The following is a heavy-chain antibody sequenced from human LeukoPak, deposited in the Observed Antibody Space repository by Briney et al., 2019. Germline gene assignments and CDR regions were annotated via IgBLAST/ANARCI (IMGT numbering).Heavy chain of an antibody. D-gene: IGHD6-19*01. Sequence: SEILSLTCTVSGGSISNHYWSWIRQPPGKGLEWIGNSYYSGSTNYNPSLKSRVTISVDTSKNQFSLKLSSVIATDTAVYYCARGDSSGWYYDYWGQGTLVTVSS. CDR1: GGSISNHY. CDR2: SYYSGST. J-gene: IGHJ4*02. V-gene: IGHV4-59*11. CDR3: ARGDSSGWYYDY.